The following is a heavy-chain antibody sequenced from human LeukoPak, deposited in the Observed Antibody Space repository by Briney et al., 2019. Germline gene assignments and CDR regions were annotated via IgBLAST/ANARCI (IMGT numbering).Heavy chain of an antibody. J-gene: IGHJ5*02. Sequence: SGRSLRLSCAAAGFTFNSYVMKWVRQPPGKGLEWISYIGTRGTTMYYADSVKGRFTISRDNAKNSLYLQMNSLRDEDTAIYYCARGRRSSWGQGTLVTVSS. CDR1: GFTFNSYV. CDR2: IGTRGTTM. V-gene: IGHV3-48*02. CDR3: ARGRRSS. D-gene: IGHD2-15*01.